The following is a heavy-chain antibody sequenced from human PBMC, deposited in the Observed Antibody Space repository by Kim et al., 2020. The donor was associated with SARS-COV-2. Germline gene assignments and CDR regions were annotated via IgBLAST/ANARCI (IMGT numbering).Heavy chain of an antibody. J-gene: IGHJ3*02. D-gene: IGHD4-17*01. V-gene: IGHV4-59*01. Sequence: NYNPSLKSRVTITGEKSQNQFSLKLSSVTAADTAVYYCARDLDYEDAFDIWGQGTMVTVSS. CDR3: ARDLDYEDAFDI.